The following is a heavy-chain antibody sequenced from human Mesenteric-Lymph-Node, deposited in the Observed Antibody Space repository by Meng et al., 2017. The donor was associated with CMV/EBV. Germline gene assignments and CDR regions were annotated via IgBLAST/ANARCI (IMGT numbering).Heavy chain of an antibody. CDR1: GFSFSTSG. CDR3: AKDRQEYIIVEAAAVADY. V-gene: IGHV3-30*02. CDR2: IRFDGNDE. J-gene: IGHJ4*02. Sequence: GESLKISCAASGFSFSTSGMHWVRQAPGKGLEWVAFIRFDGNDEYYTDSVKGRFTISRDNSKSSLYLQMNSLRVEDTAVYYCAKDRQEYIIVEAAAVADYWGQGTLVTVSS. D-gene: IGHD2-2*01.